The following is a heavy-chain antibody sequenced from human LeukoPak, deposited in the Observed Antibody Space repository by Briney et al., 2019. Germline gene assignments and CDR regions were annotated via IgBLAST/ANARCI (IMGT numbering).Heavy chain of an antibody. J-gene: IGHJ4*02. Sequence: ASVKVSCKASGYTFTNYFIHWVRQAPGQGLEWVGIINPSGGSTNYAQRFQGRVTMTRDTSTSTAYMELSSLRSEDTAVYYCARVVGSTDDFWGQGTLVTVSS. CDR3: ARVVGSTDDF. CDR2: INPSGGST. CDR1: GYTFTNYF. V-gene: IGHV1-46*01. D-gene: IGHD5/OR15-5a*01.